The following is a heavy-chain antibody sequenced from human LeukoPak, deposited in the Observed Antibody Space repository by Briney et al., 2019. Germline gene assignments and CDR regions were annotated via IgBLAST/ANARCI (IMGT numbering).Heavy chain of an antibody. CDR1: GGSISGSY. CDR2: MYYTGTT. J-gene: IGHJ3*02. Sequence: SSETLSLTCTVSGGSISGSYWSWLLQAPGKGLEWIGDMYYTGTTHYNPSLKSRVTMSVDTSKNQFSLKLNSVTAADSALHYCARVTHSDFWNGRQGGAFDIWGQGTVVTISS. CDR3: ARVTHSDFWNGRQGGAFDI. V-gene: IGHV4-59*01. D-gene: IGHD3-3*01.